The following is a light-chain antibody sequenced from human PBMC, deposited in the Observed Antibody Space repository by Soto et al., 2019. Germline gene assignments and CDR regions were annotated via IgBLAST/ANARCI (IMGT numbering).Light chain of an antibody. CDR3: MQATEFPYT. V-gene: IGKV2-24*01. Sequence: EIVMDQAPLSSPVTLGQPASISCMSNQSLLHSDGETYLTWLKQRPGQPPRLLIYNVSSRFSGVPERFSVSVAGTHFTLKISRVEAEDVAIYYCMQATEFPYTVGQGTKVDSK. J-gene: IGKJ2*01. CDR2: NVS. CDR1: QSLLHSDGETY.